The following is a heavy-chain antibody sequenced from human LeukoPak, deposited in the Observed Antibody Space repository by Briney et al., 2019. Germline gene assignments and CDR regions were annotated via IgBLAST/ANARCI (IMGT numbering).Heavy chain of an antibody. CDR2: ISGSGGST. J-gene: IGHJ4*02. V-gene: IGHV3-23*01. CDR1: GFTFSSYA. CDR3: AKDAGDYGADY. D-gene: IGHD4-17*01. Sequence: GGSLRLSCAASASGFTFSSYAMSWVRQAPGKGLEWVSAISGSGGSTYYADSVKGRFTISRDNSKNTLYLQMNSLRAEDTAVYYCAKDAGDYGADYWGQGTLVTVSS.